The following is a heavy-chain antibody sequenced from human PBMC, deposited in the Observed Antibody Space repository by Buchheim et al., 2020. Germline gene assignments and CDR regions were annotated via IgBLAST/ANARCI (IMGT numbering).Heavy chain of an antibody. Sequence: QAQLQESGPGLVKPSQTLSLTCTVSGGSISSGDYYWSWIRQPPGEGLEWIGYIYYSGSTYYNPSLKSRVTISVDTSKKQFSQKVSSVTAADTAVYYCARDRGRGTYYYYGMDVWGQGTT. V-gene: IGHV4-30-4*01. CDR2: IYYSGST. CDR3: ARDRGRGTYYYYGMDV. CDR1: GGSISSGDYY. J-gene: IGHJ6*02. D-gene: IGHD1-1*01.